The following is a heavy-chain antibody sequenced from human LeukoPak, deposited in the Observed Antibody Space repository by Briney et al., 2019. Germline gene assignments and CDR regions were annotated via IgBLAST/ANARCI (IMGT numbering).Heavy chain of an antibody. CDR3: ARTQGYCSSTSCYPFDY. CDR1: GYSISSSSNW. CDR2: XYHSGST. D-gene: IGHD2-2*01. Sequence: SDTLSLTCAVSGYSISSSSNWWGWIRQPPGKGLXXXXXXYHSGSTYYNPSLKXRVSMSVDTSKNQISLKLSSVTAVDTAVYYCARTQGYCSSTSCYPFDYWGQGTLVTVSS. J-gene: IGHJ4*02. V-gene: IGHV4-28*01.